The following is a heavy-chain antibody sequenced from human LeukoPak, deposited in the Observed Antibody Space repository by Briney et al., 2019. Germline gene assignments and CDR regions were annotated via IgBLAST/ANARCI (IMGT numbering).Heavy chain of an antibody. CDR1: GFAFTTNY. Sequence: PGGSLRLSCAASGFAFTTNYMTWVRQAPGKGPEWVSGIHGDGRTYYAESVKGRFTISRDRSKNTLYLQMNSLRAEDTAVYYCATTGGYWTGIYDRWGQGTLVTVSS. V-gene: IGHV3-53*01. CDR2: IHGDGRT. CDR3: ATTGGYWTGIYDR. D-gene: IGHD1-1*01. J-gene: IGHJ5*02.